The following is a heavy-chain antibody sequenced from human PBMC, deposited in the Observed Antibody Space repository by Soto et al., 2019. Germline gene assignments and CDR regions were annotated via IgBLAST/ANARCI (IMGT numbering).Heavy chain of an antibody. CDR3: AKVSGRDYYYYMDV. Sequence: DVQLVESGGGLVQSGRSLRLSCAASGFTFDDYAMHWVRQAPGKGLEWVSGISWNSGSIGYADSVKGRFTSSRDNAKNSLYLQMNSLRAEDTALDYCAKVSGRDYYYYMDVWGKGTTVTVSS. CDR1: GFTFDDYA. J-gene: IGHJ6*03. V-gene: IGHV3-9*01. D-gene: IGHD1-26*01. CDR2: ISWNSGSI.